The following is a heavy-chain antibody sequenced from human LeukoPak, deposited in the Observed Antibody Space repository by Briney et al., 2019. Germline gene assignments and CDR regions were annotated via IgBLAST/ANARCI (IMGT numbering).Heavy chain of an antibody. V-gene: IGHV3-74*01. CDR2: INSDGSST. J-gene: IGHJ4*02. CDR1: GFTFSSYW. Sequence: PGGSLRLSCAASGFTFSSYWMHWVRQAPGKGLVWVSRINSDGSSTSYADSVKGRFAISRDNSKNTLYLQMNSLRAEDTAVYYCANSPGVIVVVDYWGQGTLVTVSS. D-gene: IGHD3-22*01. CDR3: ANSPGVIVVVDY.